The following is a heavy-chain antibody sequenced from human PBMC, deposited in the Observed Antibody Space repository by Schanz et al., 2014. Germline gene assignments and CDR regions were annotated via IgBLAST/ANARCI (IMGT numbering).Heavy chain of an antibody. V-gene: IGHV1-18*01. Sequence: QVQLVQSAPEVKKPGASVKVSCKASGYTFTSYGITWVRQAPGQGLEWMGWINAHTGNTQYAQKFQGRVNMTRDTVTTTVHLELTRLRTDDTAVYYCARDRVSFVRGPLGVDWGQGTQVIVSS. CDR2: INAHTGNT. D-gene: IGHD3-10*01. J-gene: IGHJ4*02. CDR1: GYTFTSYG. CDR3: ARDRVSFVRGPLGVD.